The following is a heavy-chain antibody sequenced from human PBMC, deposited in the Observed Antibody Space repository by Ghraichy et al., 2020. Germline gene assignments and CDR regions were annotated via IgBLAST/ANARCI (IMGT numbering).Heavy chain of an antibody. V-gene: IGHV3-74*01. CDR3: ATDLIVGTTISDY. CDR1: GFTFSSSW. Sequence: GGSLRLSCAASGFTFSSSWMQWVRQAPGKGLEWVSHINSDGSSTAHAGSVKGRFTISRDNAKNTLYLQMNSLRAEDTAVYFCATDLIVGTTISDYWGQGTLVTVSS. J-gene: IGHJ4*02. CDR2: INSDGSST. D-gene: IGHD1-26*01.